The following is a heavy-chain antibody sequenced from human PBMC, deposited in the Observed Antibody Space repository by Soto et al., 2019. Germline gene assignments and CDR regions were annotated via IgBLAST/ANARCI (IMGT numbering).Heavy chain of an antibody. Sequence: GESLKISCAASGFTFSSYGMHWVRQAPGKGLEWVAVIWYDGSNKYYADSVKGRFTISRDNSKNTLYLQMNSLRAEDTAVYYCARDPKYCSGGSCYSDAFDIWGQGTMVTVSS. CDR3: ARDPKYCSGGSCYSDAFDI. J-gene: IGHJ3*02. CDR2: IWYDGSNK. V-gene: IGHV3-33*01. CDR1: GFTFSSYG. D-gene: IGHD2-15*01.